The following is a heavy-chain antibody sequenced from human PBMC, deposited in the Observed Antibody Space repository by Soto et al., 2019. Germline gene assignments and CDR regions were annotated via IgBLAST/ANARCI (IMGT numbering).Heavy chain of an antibody. CDR3: TREELRYFDWSLGGYYYYGMDV. CDR1: GLKVSSHY. J-gene: IGHJ6*02. V-gene: IGHV3-53*01. Sequence: WGPLRVRCAASGLKVSSHYVRWVRQTQGKGLEWVSVIYSGGSTYYADSVKGRFTISRDDSKNTAYLQMNSLKTEDTAVYYCTREELRYFDWSLGGYYYYGMDVWGQGTTVPVSS. D-gene: IGHD3-9*01. CDR2: IYSGGST.